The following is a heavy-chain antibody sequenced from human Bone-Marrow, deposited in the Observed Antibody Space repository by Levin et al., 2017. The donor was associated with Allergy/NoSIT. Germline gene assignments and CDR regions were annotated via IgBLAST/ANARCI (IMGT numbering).Heavy chain of an antibody. J-gene: IGHJ1*01. Sequence: SVKVSCKASGGTFSSYIIHWVRQAPGQGLEWMGRIIPIVGITNYAQKFQGRVTITADKSTSTAYMELSRLTSEDTAVYYCARDWATVTGPRYFHHWGQGSLVTVSS. CDR2: IIPIVGIT. CDR1: GGTFSSYI. V-gene: IGHV1-69*04. CDR3: ARDWATVTGPRYFHH. D-gene: IGHD6-19*01.